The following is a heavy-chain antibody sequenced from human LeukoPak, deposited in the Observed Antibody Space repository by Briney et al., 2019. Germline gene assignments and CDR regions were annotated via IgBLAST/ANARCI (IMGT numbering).Heavy chain of an antibody. D-gene: IGHD3-10*01. CDR3: ARLYYYGSGSYLDY. CDR1: GGSISSYY. Sequence: SETLSLTCTVSGGSISSYYWSWIRQPPGKGLGWIGEIYHSGSTNYNPSLKSRVTISVDKSKNQFSLKLSSVTAADTAVYYCARLYYYGSGSYLDYWGQGTLVTVSS. V-gene: IGHV4-59*12. J-gene: IGHJ4*02. CDR2: IYHSGST.